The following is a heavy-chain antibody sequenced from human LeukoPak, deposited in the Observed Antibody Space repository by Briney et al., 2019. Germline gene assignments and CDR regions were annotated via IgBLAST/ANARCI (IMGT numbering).Heavy chain of an antibody. CDR2: IYSGGST. D-gene: IGHD2-21*01. J-gene: IGHJ4*02. CDR3: ARVSFPYYFDY. Sequence: GGSLRLSCAPYGLTVSSNYMSWVRQAPGKGLEWVSVIYSGGSTYYADSVKGRFTISRDNSKNTLYLQMNSLRVEDTAVYYCARVSFPYYFDYWGQGTLVTVSS. V-gene: IGHV3-53*01. CDR1: GLTVSSNY.